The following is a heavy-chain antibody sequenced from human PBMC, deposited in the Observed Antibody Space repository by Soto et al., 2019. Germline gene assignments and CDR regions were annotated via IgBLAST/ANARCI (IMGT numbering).Heavy chain of an antibody. J-gene: IGHJ4*02. CDR2: IIPIFGTA. V-gene: IGHV1-69*13. CDR1: GGTFSSYA. Sequence: SVKVSCKASGGTFSSYAISWVRQAPGQGLEWMGGIIPIFGTANYAQKFQGRVTITADESTSTAYMELSSLRSEDTAIYYCAKKTCRGGCYYSDYWGQGTLVTVSS. CDR3: AKKTCRGGCYYSDY. D-gene: IGHD2-21*01.